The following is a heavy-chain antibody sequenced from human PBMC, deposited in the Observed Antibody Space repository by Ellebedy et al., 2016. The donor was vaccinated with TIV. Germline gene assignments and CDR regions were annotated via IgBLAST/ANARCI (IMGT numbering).Heavy chain of an antibody. J-gene: IGHJ5*02. V-gene: IGHV1-2*02. CDR2: INPNSGGT. CDR3: ARAYCSGGSCYSVDWFDP. Sequence: ASVKVSXXASGYTFTGYYMHWVRQAPGQGLEWMGWINPNSGGTNYAQKFQGRVTMTRDTSISTAYMELRSLRSDDTAVYYCARAYCSGGSCYSVDWFDPWGQGTLVTVSS. D-gene: IGHD2-15*01. CDR1: GYTFTGYY.